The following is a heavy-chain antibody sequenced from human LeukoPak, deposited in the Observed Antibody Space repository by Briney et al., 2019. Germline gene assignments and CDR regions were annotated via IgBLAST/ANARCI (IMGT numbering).Heavy chain of an antibody. CDR1: GFTFSSYG. Sequence: GGSLRLSCAASGFTFSSYGIHWVRQAPGKGLEWVANIKQDGSEKYYVDSVKGRFTISRDNAKNSLYLQMKSLRAEDTAVYYCARFGRGRYFDYWGQGTLVTVSS. V-gene: IGHV3-7*01. CDR3: ARFGRGRYFDY. CDR2: IKQDGSEK. D-gene: IGHD3-16*01. J-gene: IGHJ4*02.